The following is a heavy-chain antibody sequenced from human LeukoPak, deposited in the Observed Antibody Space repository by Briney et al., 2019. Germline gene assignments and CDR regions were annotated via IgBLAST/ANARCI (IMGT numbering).Heavy chain of an antibody. CDR3: ARDGEQQLETDY. V-gene: IGHV4-34*01. J-gene: IGHJ4*02. D-gene: IGHD6-13*01. CDR1: GGSFSGYY. Sequence: SETLSLTCAVYGGSFSGYYWSWIRQPPGKGLEWIGEINHSGSTNYNPSLKSRVTISVDTSKNQFSLKLSSVTAADTAVYYCARDGEQQLETDYWGQGTLVTVSS. CDR2: INHSGST.